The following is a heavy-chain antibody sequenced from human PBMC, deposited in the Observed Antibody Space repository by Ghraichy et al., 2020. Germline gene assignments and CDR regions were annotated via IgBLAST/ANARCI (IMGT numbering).Heavy chain of an antibody. CDR2: IYHSRST. J-gene: IGHJ4*02. D-gene: IGHD4-23*01. CDR1: GGSISSGGYS. Sequence: SETLSLTCAVSGGSISSGGYSWSWIRQPPGKGLEWIGYIYHSRSTYYNPSLKSRVTISVDRSNNQFSLKLSSVTAADTAVYYCAREEYGGNSVFDYWGQGTLVTVSS. CDR3: AREEYGGNSVFDY. V-gene: IGHV4-30-2*01.